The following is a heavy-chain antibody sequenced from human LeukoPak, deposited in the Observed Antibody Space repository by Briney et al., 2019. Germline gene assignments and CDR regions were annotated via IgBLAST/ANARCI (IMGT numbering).Heavy chain of an antibody. CDR1: GFTVSSNY. CDR2: ISSSSSTI. CDR3: ANSLTVTYFDC. V-gene: IGHV3-48*01. D-gene: IGHD4-17*01. Sequence: GGSLRLSCAASGFTVSSNYMSWVRQAPGKGLEWVSYISSSSSTIYYADSVKGRFTISRDNAKNSLYLQMNNLRAEDTAVYYCANSLTVTYFDCWGQGTLVTVSS. J-gene: IGHJ4*02.